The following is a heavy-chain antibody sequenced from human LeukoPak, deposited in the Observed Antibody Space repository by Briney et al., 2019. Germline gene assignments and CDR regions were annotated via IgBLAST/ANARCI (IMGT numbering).Heavy chain of an antibody. D-gene: IGHD1-26*01. J-gene: IGHJ4*02. V-gene: IGHV1-18*01. CDR1: GYTFTSYG. Sequence: ASVKVSCKTSGYTFTSYGISWVRQAPGQGLEWMGWISTDNGNTNYAQKVQGRVTMTTDTSTSTAYMELRSLRSDDTAVYYCARDTSGSYDFDYWGQGTLVTVSS. CDR3: ARDTSGSYDFDY. CDR2: ISTDNGNT.